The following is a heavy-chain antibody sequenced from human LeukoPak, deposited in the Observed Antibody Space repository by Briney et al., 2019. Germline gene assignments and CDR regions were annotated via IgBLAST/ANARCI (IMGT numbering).Heavy chain of an antibody. CDR1: GFAFNSYS. CDR2: ITTSSTYM. J-gene: IGHJ4*02. V-gene: IGHV3-21*01. Sequence: GGSLRLSCAASGFAFNSYSMNWVRQAPGKGLEWVASITTSSTYMHYADSVKGRFTISRDNAKNSLYLQMNSLRADDTAVYFCARHRYYFDYWGQGTLVTVSS. CDR3: ARHRYYFDY.